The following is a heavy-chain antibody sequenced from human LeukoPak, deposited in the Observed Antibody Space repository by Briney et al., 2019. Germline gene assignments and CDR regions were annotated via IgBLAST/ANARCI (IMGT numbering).Heavy chain of an antibody. CDR1: GDSISKGNYY. J-gene: IGHJ5*02. CDR3: ARDRGITTARGVPSWFDP. V-gene: IGHV4-61*02. Sequence: NPSETLSLTCTVSGDSISKGNYYWTWIRQPAGKGLEWIGRLYSTGSPNYNPSLKSRVTISIDASKNQFSLKLSSVTVADTAVYYCARDRGITTARGVPSWFDPWGQGTLVTVSS. D-gene: IGHD3-10*01. CDR2: LYSTGSP.